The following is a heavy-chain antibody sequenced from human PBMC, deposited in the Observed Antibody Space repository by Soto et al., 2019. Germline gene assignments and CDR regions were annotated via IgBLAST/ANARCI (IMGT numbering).Heavy chain of an antibody. V-gene: IGHV3-7*01. CDR2: IKPDGSAT. Sequence: EVQLLESGGGWVQPGGSLRLSCAASGFTFGSYWMNWVRLIPGKGLEWVAYIKPDGSATYYVDSVKGRFTISRDNAKNSLYLQMNSLRVEDTSVYYCARAGYCGPGCYYYFDYWGQGTLVTVSS. CDR1: GFTFGSYW. D-gene: IGHD2-21*02. CDR3: ARAGYCGPGCYYYFDY. J-gene: IGHJ4*02.